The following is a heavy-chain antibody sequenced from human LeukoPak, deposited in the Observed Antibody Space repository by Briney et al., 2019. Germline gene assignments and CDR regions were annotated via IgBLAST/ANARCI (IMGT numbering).Heavy chain of an antibody. Sequence: ASVKVSCKASGGTFSSYAIRWVRQAPGQGLEWMGWISAYNGNTNYAQKLQGRVTMTTDTSTSTAYMELRSLRSDDTAVYYCARDGWELLQSLNYWGQGTLVTVSS. CDR3: ARDGWELLQSLNY. CDR1: GGTFSSYA. V-gene: IGHV1-18*01. D-gene: IGHD1-26*01. CDR2: ISAYNGNT. J-gene: IGHJ4*02.